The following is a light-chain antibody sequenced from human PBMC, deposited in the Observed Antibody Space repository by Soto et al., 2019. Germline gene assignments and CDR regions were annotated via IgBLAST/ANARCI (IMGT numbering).Light chain of an antibody. CDR1: SSDVGGYNY. Sequence: QSALTQPASVSGSPGQSITISCTGSSSDVGGYNYVSWYQQHPDRAPKLLIFEVSNRPSGVSNRFSGSKSGSTASLTISGLQAEDEAQYYCASYTSATTPWVFGGGTKVTVL. CDR2: EVS. V-gene: IGLV2-14*01. J-gene: IGLJ3*02. CDR3: ASYTSATTPWV.